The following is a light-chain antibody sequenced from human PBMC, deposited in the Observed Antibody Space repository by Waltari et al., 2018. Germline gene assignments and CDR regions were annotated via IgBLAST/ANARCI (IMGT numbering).Light chain of an antibody. CDR1: QSLFSTSNSKTY. Sequence: DIVMTQSPDFLAVSLGERATINCKSSQSLFSTSNSKTYIPWYHQKPGQPPKLLIYWASTRGSGVPDRFSGSGSGTDFTLTISSLQAEDVAVYYCHHYYIPPLTFGQGTWLEIK. J-gene: IGKJ5*01. CDR3: HHYYIPPLT. CDR2: WAS. V-gene: IGKV4-1*01.